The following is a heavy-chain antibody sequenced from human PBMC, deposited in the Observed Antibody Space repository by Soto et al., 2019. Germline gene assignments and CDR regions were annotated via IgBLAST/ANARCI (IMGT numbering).Heavy chain of an antibody. CDR1: GFTFSSYG. J-gene: IGHJ6*02. CDR2: IWYDGSNK. V-gene: IGHV3-33*01. CDR3: ARGYTIFGVVIYYYYGMDD. D-gene: IGHD3-3*01. Sequence: QVQLVESGGGVVQPGRSLRLSCAASGFTFSSYGMHWVRQAPGKGLEWVAVIWYDGSNKYYADSVKGRFTISRDNSKNTLYLQMHSLTAEVTAVYYCARGYTIFGVVIYYYYGMDDWGQGTTVTVSS.